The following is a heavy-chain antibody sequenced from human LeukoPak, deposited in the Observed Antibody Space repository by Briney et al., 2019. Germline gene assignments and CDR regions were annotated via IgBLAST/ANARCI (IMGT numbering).Heavy chain of an antibody. D-gene: IGHD3-3*01. J-gene: IGHJ4*02. Sequence: GRSLRLSCAASGFTFSSYGMHWVRQAPGKGLEWVAFIRYDGSNKYYADSVKGRFTISRDNSKNTLYLQMNSLRAEDTAVYYCAKDHAAYYDFWSGYRTDYWGQGTLVTVSS. CDR2: IRYDGSNK. CDR3: AKDHAAYYDFWSGYRTDY. V-gene: IGHV3-30*02. CDR1: GFTFSSYG.